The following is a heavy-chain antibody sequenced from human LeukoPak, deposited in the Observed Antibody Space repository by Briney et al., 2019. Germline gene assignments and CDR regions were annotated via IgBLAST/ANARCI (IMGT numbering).Heavy chain of an antibody. CDR3: ARGYDLFDY. Sequence: KSSETLSLTCAVYGGSFSGYYWSWIRQPPGKGLEWIGEINHSGSTNYNPSLKSRVTISVDTSKNQFSLKLSSVTAADTAVYYCARGYDLFDYWDQGTLVTVSS. CDR1: GGSFSGYY. J-gene: IGHJ4*02. D-gene: IGHD3-22*01. V-gene: IGHV4-34*01. CDR2: INHSGST.